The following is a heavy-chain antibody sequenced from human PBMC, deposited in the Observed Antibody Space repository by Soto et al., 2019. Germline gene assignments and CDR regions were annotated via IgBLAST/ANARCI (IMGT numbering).Heavy chain of an antibody. CDR2: ITSDGSGI. V-gene: IGHV3-74*01. CDR3: ARDDPGVGIDY. CDR1: GLPFNYYW. Sequence: GSMGISLAACGLPFNYYWMDWVRHAPGEGLVWVSHITSDGSGISYVDSVKGRFTISRDNAKNTLYLQMNNLRAEDTAVYYCARDDPGVGIDYWGQGTLVTVSS. D-gene: IGHD1-26*01. J-gene: IGHJ4*02.